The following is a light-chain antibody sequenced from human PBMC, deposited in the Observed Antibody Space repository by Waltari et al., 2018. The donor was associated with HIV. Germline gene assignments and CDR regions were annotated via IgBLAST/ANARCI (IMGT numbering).Light chain of an antibody. V-gene: IGLV1-44*01. J-gene: IGLJ3*02. CDR3: ATWDDNLRGLL. Sequence: QYVLAQPPSASGTPGQRVAISRSGSNSNIEYTTVNWYQQCPGAAPRLLIYANSQRPSGVPDRFSASKSGTSASLAITGLQTEDEAHYYCATWDDNLRGLLFGGGTKVTVL. CDR1: NSNIEYTT. CDR2: ANS.